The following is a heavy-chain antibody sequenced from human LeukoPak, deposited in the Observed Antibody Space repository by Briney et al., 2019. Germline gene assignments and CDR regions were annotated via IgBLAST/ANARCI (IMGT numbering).Heavy chain of an antibody. CDR2: IDYNGDT. Sequence: SETLSLTCTVSDGSISSRNYYWGWIRQPPGKGLEWIGSIDYNGDTYYNPSLASRVTMSEDTSKNQFSLKLNSVTAEDTAVYYCARGHRGVFTDPINYWAQGTLVTVSS. J-gene: IGHJ4*02. D-gene: IGHD5-12*01. V-gene: IGHV4-39*01. CDR1: DGSISSRNYY. CDR3: ARGHRGVFTDPINY.